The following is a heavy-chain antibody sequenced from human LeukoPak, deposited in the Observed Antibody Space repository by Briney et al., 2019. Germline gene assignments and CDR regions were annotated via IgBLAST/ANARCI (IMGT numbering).Heavy chain of an antibody. Sequence: PGGSLRLSCAASGFTVSSNYMSWVRQAPGKGLEWVSVIYSGGSTYYADSVKGRFTISRDNSKNTLYLQMNSLRAEDTAVYYCAGTHEYGDSVLEYWGQGTLVTVSS. V-gene: IGHV3-53*01. J-gene: IGHJ4*02. CDR2: IYSGGST. CDR3: AGTHEYGDSVLEY. CDR1: GFTVSSNY. D-gene: IGHD4-17*01.